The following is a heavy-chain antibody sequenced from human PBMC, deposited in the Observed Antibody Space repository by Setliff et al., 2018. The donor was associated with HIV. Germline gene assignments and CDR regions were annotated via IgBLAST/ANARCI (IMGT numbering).Heavy chain of an antibody. CDR3: AREAYSSSSVEI. J-gene: IGHJ4*02. D-gene: IGHD6-13*01. V-gene: IGHV1-46*01. CDR1: GYTFTSYY. Sequence: ASVKVSCRASGYTFTSYYVHWVRQAPGHGLEWMGIIDPNGGNTNFAQKFQGRVTMTRDTSTSTVYMELSSLTTDDTAVYYFAREAYSSSSVEIWGQGTLVTVSS. CDR2: IDPNGGNT.